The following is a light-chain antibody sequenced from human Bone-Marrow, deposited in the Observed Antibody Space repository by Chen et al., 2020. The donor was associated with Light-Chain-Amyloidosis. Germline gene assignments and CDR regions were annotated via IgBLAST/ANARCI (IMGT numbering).Light chain of an antibody. CDR3: QEFGGSPMYT. CDR1: QTVTSRF. CDR2: GAA. J-gene: IGKJ2*01. V-gene: IGKV3-20*01. Sequence: EIVLTQSPGTLSLSRGERATLSCRTSQTVTSRFLGWYQQKPGQDTRLLIHGAARRATGIPVKSSGSGSGTDFTLTISRLEPEDSAVYDCQEFGGSPMYTFSQGTKLEIK.